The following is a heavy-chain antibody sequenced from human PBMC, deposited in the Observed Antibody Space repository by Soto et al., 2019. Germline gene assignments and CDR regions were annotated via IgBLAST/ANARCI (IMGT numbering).Heavy chain of an antibody. D-gene: IGHD3-3*01. CDR2: ISSNSSFI. Sequence: GGSLRLSCALSGFTFSSYSMNGLRPAPGKGLEWVSSISSNSSFIYYADSVKGRFTISRDNAKNSLYLQMNSLRAEDTAVYYCARDTFGVVILSRGMDVWGQGTTVTVAS. CDR1: GFTFSSYS. CDR3: ARDTFGVVILSRGMDV. J-gene: IGHJ6*02. V-gene: IGHV3-21*01.